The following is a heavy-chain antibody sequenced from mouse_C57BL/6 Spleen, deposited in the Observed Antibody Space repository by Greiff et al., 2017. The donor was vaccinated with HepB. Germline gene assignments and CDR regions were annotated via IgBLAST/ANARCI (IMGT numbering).Heavy chain of an antibody. CDR3: ARIKKIGGTYCDY. CDR1: GYTFTSYW. V-gene: IGHV1S81*02. CDR2: TNPTNGRT. Sequence: VQLQQPGADLVKAGASVKMSCKASGYTFTSYWMHWVKQRLGQGLEWFAETNPTNGRTYYNEKFKSKATLTVDKSSSTAYMLLSGPTFEDSAVYYCARIKKIGGTYCDYWGQGTTRTVAS. D-gene: IGHD2-14*01. J-gene: IGHJ2*01.